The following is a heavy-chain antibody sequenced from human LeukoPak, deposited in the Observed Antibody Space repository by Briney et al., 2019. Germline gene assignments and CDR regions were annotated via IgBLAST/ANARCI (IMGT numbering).Heavy chain of an antibody. CDR2: IYRSGST. CDR1: GYSISSGYY. J-gene: IGHJ4*02. D-gene: IGHD3-22*01. Sequence: PSETLSLTCTVSGYSISSGYYWGWIRQPPGKGLEWIGSIYRSGSTYYNPSLKSRVTISVDTSKNQFSLKLSSVTAADTAVYYCARHVDDSSGYYYFDYWGQGTLVTVSS. CDR3: ARHVDDSSGYYYFDY. V-gene: IGHV4-38-2*02.